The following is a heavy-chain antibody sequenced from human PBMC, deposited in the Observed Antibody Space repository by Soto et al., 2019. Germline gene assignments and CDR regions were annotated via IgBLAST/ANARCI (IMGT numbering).Heavy chain of an antibody. CDR1: GGSFSGGGYY. V-gene: IGHV4-31*03. D-gene: IGHD3-3*01. CDR3: ARTSIFGVVLNAFDI. CDR2: ISYSGST. J-gene: IGHJ3*02. Sequence: SETLSLTCTVSGGSFSGGGYYWGWIRQHPGKGLEWMGYISYSGSTKYKPSLQSRITISVDTSKNQFSLRLTSVTAADTAIYFCARTSIFGVVLNAFDIWGPGTLVTVSS.